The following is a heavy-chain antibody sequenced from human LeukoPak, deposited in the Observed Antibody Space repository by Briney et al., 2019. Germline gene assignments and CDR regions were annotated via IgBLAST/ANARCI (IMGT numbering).Heavy chain of an antibody. Sequence: RSSETLSLTCAVYGGSFSGYYWRWNRQPPGKGLEWIGEINHSGSTNYNPSLKSRVTISVDTSKNQFSLKLSSVTAADTAVYYCARGLVVPAAMRRWFDPWGQGTLVTVSS. V-gene: IGHV4-34*01. J-gene: IGHJ5*02. CDR1: GGSFSGYY. D-gene: IGHD2-2*01. CDR2: INHSGST. CDR3: ARGLVVPAAMRRWFDP.